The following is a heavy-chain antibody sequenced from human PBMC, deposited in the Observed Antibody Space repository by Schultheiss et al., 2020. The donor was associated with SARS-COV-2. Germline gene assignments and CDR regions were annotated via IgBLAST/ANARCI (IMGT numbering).Heavy chain of an antibody. CDR1: GGSISSYY. V-gene: IGHV4-59*12. CDR3: AMGYDFWSGYYPPEYFQH. Sequence: SETLSLTCTVSGGSISSYYWSWIRQPPGKGLEWIGYIYYSGSTNYNPSLKSRVTISVDTSKNQFSLKLSSVTAADTAVYYCAMGYDFWSGYYPPEYFQHWGQGTLVTVSS. CDR2: IYYSGST. J-gene: IGHJ1*01. D-gene: IGHD3-3*01.